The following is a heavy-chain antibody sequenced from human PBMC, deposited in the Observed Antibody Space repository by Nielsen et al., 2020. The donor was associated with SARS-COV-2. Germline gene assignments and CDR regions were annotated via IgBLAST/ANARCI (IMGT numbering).Heavy chain of an antibody. CDR1: GGSISSYY. CDR3: ARGKRGVRGGFYYYYMDV. Sequence: SETLSLTCTVSGGSISSYYWSWIRQPPGKGLEWIGFVFYTGDTNSNPSLKSRVTMSVDTSKNQFSLKLTSVTAADTAVYYCARGKRGVRGGFYYYYMDVWGKGTTVTVSS. V-gene: IGHV4-59*08. CDR2: VFYTGDT. D-gene: IGHD3-10*01. J-gene: IGHJ6*03.